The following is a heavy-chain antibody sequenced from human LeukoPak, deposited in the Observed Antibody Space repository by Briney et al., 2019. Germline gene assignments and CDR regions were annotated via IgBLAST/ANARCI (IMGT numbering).Heavy chain of an antibody. CDR1: GYTFTSYD. CDR2: MNPNSGNT. V-gene: IGHV1-8*01. Sequence: APVKVSCKASGYTFTSYDINWVRQASGQRLEWMGWMNPNSGNTGYALKFQGRVTMTRNTSISTAYMELSSLRSEDTAVYYCARGPPYSYDDYWGQGTLVTVSS. CDR3: ARGPPYSYDDY. J-gene: IGHJ4*02. D-gene: IGHD5-18*01.